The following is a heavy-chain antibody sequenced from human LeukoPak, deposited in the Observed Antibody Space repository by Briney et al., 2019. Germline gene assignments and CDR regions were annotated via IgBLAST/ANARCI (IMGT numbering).Heavy chain of an antibody. CDR3: ARFGRGYSYGLFDY. Sequence: SETLSLTCAVYGGSFSGYYWSWIRQPPGKGLEWIGEINHSGSTNYNPSLKSRVTISVDTSKNRFSLKLSSVTAADTAVYYCARFGRGYSYGLFDYWGQGTLVTVSS. CDR1: GGSFSGYY. V-gene: IGHV4-34*01. D-gene: IGHD5-18*01. CDR2: INHSGST. J-gene: IGHJ4*02.